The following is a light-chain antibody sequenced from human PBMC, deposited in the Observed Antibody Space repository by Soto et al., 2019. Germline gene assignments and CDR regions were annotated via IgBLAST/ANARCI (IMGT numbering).Light chain of an antibody. V-gene: IGLV2-14*03. J-gene: IGLJ1*01. Sequence: QSVLTQPASVSGSPGQSITISCTGTSSDVGGYNYVSWYQPHPDKAPRLMIYDVSNRPSGVSDRFSGSKSGDTASLTISGLQAEDEADYYCTSFTSRHTYVFGTGTKVTVL. CDR3: TSFTSRHTYV. CDR1: SSDVGGYNY. CDR2: DVS.